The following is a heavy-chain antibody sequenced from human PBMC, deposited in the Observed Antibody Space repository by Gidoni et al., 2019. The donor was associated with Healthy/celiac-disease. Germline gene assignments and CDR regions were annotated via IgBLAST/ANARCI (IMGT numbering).Heavy chain of an antibody. V-gene: IGHV4-34*01. CDR2: INHSGST. Sequence: QVQLQQWGAGLLKPSETLSLTCAVYGGSFSGYYWSWIRQPPGKGLEWIGEINHSGSTNYNPSLKSRVTISVDTSKNQFSLKLSSVTAADTAVYYCARGLDYYDSSGYYRWDPYFDYWGQGTLVTVSS. J-gene: IGHJ4*02. CDR1: GGSFSGYY. D-gene: IGHD3-22*01. CDR3: ARGLDYYDSSGYYRWDPYFDY.